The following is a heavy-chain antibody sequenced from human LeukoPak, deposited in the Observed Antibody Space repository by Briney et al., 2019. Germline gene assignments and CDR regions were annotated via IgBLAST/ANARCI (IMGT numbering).Heavy chain of an antibody. Sequence: GGSLRLSCAASGFTFSGYAMSWVRQAPGKGLEWVSGISGSGLTTYYADSVKGRITISRDNSKNTLYLQMNSLRAEDTAVYYCAKGYLYDSSAYYFDYWGQGTLVTVSS. J-gene: IGHJ4*02. CDR2: ISGSGLTT. V-gene: IGHV3-23*01. D-gene: IGHD3-22*01. CDR1: GFTFSGYA. CDR3: AKGYLYDSSAYYFDY.